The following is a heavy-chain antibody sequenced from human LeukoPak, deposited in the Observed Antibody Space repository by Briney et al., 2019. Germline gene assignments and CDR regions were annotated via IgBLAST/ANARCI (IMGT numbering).Heavy chain of an antibody. J-gene: IGHJ3*02. CDR2: IRYDGSNK. D-gene: IGHD2-15*01. CDR1: GFTFSSYG. V-gene: IGHV3-30*02. CDR3: SRGYCSGGSCYYAFDI. Sequence: GGSLRLSCAASGFTFSSYGMHWVRQAPGKGLEWVAFIRYDGSNKYYADSVKGRFTISRDNSKNTLYLQMNSLRAEDTAVYYCSRGYCSGGSCYYAFDIWGQGTMVTVS.